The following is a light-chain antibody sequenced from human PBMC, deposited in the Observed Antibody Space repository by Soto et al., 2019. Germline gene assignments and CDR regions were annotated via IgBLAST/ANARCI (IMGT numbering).Light chain of an antibody. J-gene: IGLJ3*02. CDR1: SSNIGAGYD. V-gene: IGLV1-40*01. Sequence: QSVLTQPTSVSGAPGQRVTISCTGSSSNIGAGYDVYWYQQFPGTAPKLLIYDNSNRPSGVPDRFSGSKSGTSASLAITGLQAEDEADYYCQSCASSLSGCHLVFGGGTKLTVL. CDR2: DNS. CDR3: QSCASSLSGCHLV.